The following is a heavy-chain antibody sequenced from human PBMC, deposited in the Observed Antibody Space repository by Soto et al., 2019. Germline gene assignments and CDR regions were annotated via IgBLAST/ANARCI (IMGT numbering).Heavy chain of an antibody. J-gene: IGHJ6*02. D-gene: IGHD3-16*01. CDR1: GGTFSSYA. Sequence: VKVSCTASGGTFSSYAISWVRQAPGQGLEWMGGIIPIFGTADYAQKFQGRVTITADESTSTAYMELSSLRSEDTAVYYCASSRLGGTGYYYGMDVWGQGTTVT. CDR3: ASSRLGGTGYYYGMDV. CDR2: IIPIFGTA. V-gene: IGHV1-69*13.